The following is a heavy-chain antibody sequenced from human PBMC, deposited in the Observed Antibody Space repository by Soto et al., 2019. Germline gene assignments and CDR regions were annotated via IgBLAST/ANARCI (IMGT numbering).Heavy chain of an antibody. J-gene: IGHJ4*02. CDR1: GFTFSSYA. CDR3: AKDRYRRGGAVDY. V-gene: IGHV3-23*01. Sequence: EVQLLESGGGLVQPGGSLRLSCAASGFTFSSYAMSWVRQAPGKGLEWVSAISGSDGSTYYADSVKGRFTISRDNSKNTLYLQINSLRADDTAVYYCAKDRYRRGGAVDYWGQGTLVTVSS. D-gene: IGHD1-1*01. CDR2: ISGSDGST.